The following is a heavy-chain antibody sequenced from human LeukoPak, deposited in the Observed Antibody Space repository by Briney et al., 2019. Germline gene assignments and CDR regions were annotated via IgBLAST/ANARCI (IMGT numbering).Heavy chain of an antibody. V-gene: IGHV3-7*05. D-gene: IGHD1-26*01. CDR2: IKQDGTEK. Sequence: GGSLRLSCAASGFTFSTYWMNWVRQAPGKGLEWVANIKQDGTEKYYVDSGKGRFTISRDNANNSLYLQMNSLRAEDTAVYYCARGYYPPEYWGPGTLVTVSS. CDR3: ARGYYPPEY. J-gene: IGHJ4*02. CDR1: GFTFSTYW.